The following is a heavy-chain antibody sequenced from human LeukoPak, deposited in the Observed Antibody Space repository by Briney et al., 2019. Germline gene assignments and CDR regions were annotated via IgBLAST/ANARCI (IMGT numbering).Heavy chain of an antibody. V-gene: IGHV3-20*04. CDR1: ESTFADYG. Sequence: GESLRLSCTDSESTFADYGMSWVRQAPGEGLEWVSGINWKGDETAYADSVKGRFTISRDNAKNSLYLQMKSLRAEDTALYYCARDLSASWYSLGSWGQGTLVTVSS. CDR3: ARDLSASWYSLGS. J-gene: IGHJ4*02. CDR2: INWKGDET. D-gene: IGHD6-13*01.